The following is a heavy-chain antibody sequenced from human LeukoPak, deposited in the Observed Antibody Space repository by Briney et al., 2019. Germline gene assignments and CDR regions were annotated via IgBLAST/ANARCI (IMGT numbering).Heavy chain of an antibody. D-gene: IGHD3-22*01. CDR2: ISSSSSYI. CDR3: ARDFNGSGYYYLYYYYGMDV. Sequence: GGSLRLSCAASGFTFSSCSMNWVRQAPGKGLEWVSSISSSSSYIYYADSVKGRFTISRDNSKNTLYLQMNSLRAEDTAVYYCARDFNGSGYYYLYYYYGMDVWGQGTTVTVSS. V-gene: IGHV3-21*01. CDR1: GFTFSSCS. J-gene: IGHJ6*02.